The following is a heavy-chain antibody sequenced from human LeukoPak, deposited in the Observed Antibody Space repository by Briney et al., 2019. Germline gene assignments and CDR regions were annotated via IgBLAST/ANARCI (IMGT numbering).Heavy chain of an antibody. CDR2: ISAYNGKT. CDR3: ARDFGTRYYYMDV. CDR1: GYTFTSYG. J-gene: IGHJ6*03. D-gene: IGHD3-3*01. V-gene: IGHV1-18*01. Sequence: GASVKLSCKSSGYTFTSYGISWVRQAPGQGLEWMGWISAYNGKTNNAQKLQGRVTMTTDTSTSTAYMELRSLRSDDTAVYYCARDFGTRYYYMDVWGKGTTVTISS.